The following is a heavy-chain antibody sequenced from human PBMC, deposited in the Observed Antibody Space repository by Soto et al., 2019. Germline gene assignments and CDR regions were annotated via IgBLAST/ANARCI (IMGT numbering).Heavy chain of an antibody. J-gene: IGHJ4*02. V-gene: IGHV3-30*18. CDR3: AKDHLTTTVTTVGY. CDR1: GFTFSNYG. CDR2: ISYQGSDK. D-gene: IGHD4-17*01. Sequence: QVQLVESGGGVVQPGRSLRLSCAASGFTFSNYGMHWVRQAPGKGLEWVAVISYQGSDKYYADSVKGRFTISRDNSKNTLYLQMDSLRAEDTAVYYCAKDHLTTTVTTVGYWGQGTLVTVSS.